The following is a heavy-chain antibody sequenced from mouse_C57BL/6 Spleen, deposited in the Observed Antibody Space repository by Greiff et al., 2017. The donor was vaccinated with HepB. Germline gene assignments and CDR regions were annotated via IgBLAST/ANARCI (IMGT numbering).Heavy chain of an antibody. Sequence: EVQLQQSGPELVKPGASVKISCKASGYTFTDYYMNWVKQSHGKSLEWIGDINPNNGGTSYNQKFKGKATLTVDKSSSTAYMELRSLTSEDSAVYYCLYDYWYFDVWGTGTTVTVSS. J-gene: IGHJ1*03. CDR3: LYDYWYFDV. V-gene: IGHV1-26*01. CDR1: GYTFTDYY. D-gene: IGHD2-3*01. CDR2: INPNNGGT.